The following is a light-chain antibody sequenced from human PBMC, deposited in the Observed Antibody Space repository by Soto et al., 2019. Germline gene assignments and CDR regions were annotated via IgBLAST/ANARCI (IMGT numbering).Light chain of an antibody. V-gene: IGKV1-5*01. CDR2: DAS. Sequence: DILNIHAPSTLSSSVGDKVTITFRASQSISSWLAWYQQKPGKAPKLLIYDASSLESGVPSRFSGSGSGTEFTLTISSLQPDDFATYYCQQYNSYLTFGGGTKVDIK. CDR1: QSISSW. J-gene: IGKJ4*01. CDR3: QQYNSYLT.